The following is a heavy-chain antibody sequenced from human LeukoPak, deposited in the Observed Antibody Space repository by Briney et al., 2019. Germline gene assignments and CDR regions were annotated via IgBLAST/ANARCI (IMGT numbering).Heavy chain of an antibody. CDR1: GFSFSSYA. V-gene: IGHV3-23*01. CDR2: ISGSGDST. J-gene: IGHJ1*01. Sequence: PGGSLRLSCAASGFSFSSYAMSWVRQAPGKGLEWVSGISGSGDSTYYADSVKGRLTISRDNSKDTLYLQMNSLRAEDTAVYYCSRAPYRDRTEQCFQHWGQGTLVTVSS. D-gene: IGHD4-17*01. CDR3: SRAPYRDRTEQCFQH.